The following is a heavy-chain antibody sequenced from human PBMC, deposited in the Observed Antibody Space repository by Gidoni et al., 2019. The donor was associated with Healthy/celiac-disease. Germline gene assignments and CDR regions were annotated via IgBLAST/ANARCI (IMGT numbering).Heavy chain of an antibody. J-gene: IGHJ6*02. CDR3: ARDLGYDYVWGSYGPPYYYGMDV. D-gene: IGHD3-16*01. CDR2: IYHSGST. Sequence: QVQLQESGPGLVKPSWTLSLTCAVSGGSISSSHWRSWVRQPPGKGLEWIGEIYHSGSTNYNPSLKSRVTISVDKSKNQFSLKLSSVTAADTAVYYCARDLGYDYVWGSYGPPYYYGMDVWGQGTTVTVSS. CDR1: GGSISSSHW. V-gene: IGHV4-4*02.